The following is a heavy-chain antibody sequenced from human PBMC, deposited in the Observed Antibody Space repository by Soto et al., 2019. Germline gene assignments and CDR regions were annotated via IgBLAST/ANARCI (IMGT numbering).Heavy chain of an antibody. Sequence: SETLSLTCTVSGGSISSSSYYWGWIRQPPGKGLEWIGSIYYSGSTYYNPSLKSRVTISVDTSKNQFSLKLSSVTAADTAVYYCAGGRSAGADYWGQGTMVTVYS. D-gene: IGHD2-8*02. CDR1: GGSISSSSYY. CDR3: AGGRSAGADY. J-gene: IGHJ4*02. V-gene: IGHV4-39*01. CDR2: IYYSGST.